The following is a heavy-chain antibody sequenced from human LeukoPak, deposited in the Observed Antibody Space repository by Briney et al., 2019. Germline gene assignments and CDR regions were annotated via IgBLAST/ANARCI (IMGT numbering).Heavy chain of an antibody. CDR3: AREYYYDSSSNWFDP. CDR1: GGSISSYY. Sequence: SETLSLTCTVSGGSISSYYWSWIRQPPGEGLEWIGYIYYSGSTNYNPSLKSRVTISVDTSKNQFSLKLSSVTAADTAVYYCAREYYYDSSSNWFDPWGQGTLVTVSS. CDR2: IYYSGST. J-gene: IGHJ5*02. V-gene: IGHV4-59*01. D-gene: IGHD3-22*01.